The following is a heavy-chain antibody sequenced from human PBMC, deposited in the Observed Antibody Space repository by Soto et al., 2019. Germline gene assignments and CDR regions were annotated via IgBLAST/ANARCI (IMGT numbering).Heavy chain of an antibody. Sequence: GRSLRLSCAASGFTFSSYSMNCVRQAPGKGLEWVSYISSSSSTIYYADSVKGRFTISRDNAKNSLYLQMNSLRDEDTAVYYCARELFGGVTTGQIYYYYYGMDVWGQGTTVTVSS. V-gene: IGHV3-48*02. D-gene: IGHD4-17*01. CDR1: GFTFSSYS. CDR2: ISSSSSTI. CDR3: ARELFGGVTTGQIYYYYYGMDV. J-gene: IGHJ6*02.